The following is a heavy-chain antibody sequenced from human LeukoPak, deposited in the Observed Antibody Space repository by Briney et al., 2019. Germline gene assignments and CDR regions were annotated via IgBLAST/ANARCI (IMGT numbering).Heavy chain of an antibody. V-gene: IGHV5-10-1*01. Sequence: GESLRISCKGSGYSFTSYWISWVRPMPGKGLEWMGRIDPSDSYTNYSPSFQGHVTISADKSISTAYLQWSSLKASDTAMYYCARLRYYGSGSYLHFDYWGQGTLVTVSP. CDR3: ARLRYYGSGSYLHFDY. CDR2: IDPSDSYT. CDR1: GYSFTSYW. D-gene: IGHD3-10*01. J-gene: IGHJ4*02.